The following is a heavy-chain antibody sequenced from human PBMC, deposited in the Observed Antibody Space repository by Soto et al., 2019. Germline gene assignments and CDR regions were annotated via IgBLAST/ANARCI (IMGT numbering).Heavy chain of an antibody. CDR3: ANEARSYRYDYYYKDV. D-gene: IGHD3-16*02. Sequence: HPGGSLRLSCAASGFTFSSYGMHWVRQAPGKGLEWVAVISYDGSNKYYADSVKGRFTISRDNSKNTLYLQMNSLRAEDTAVYYCANEARSYRYDYYYKDVWGKGTTVTVSS. CDR2: ISYDGSNK. J-gene: IGHJ6*03. CDR1: GFTFSSYG. V-gene: IGHV3-30*18.